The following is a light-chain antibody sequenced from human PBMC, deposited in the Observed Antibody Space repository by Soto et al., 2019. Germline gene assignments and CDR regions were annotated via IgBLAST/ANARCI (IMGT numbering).Light chain of an antibody. CDR1: QTVNNNY. CDR3: QQYGGSAPST. V-gene: IGKV3-20*01. Sequence: EIVLTQPPGTLSVSPGDRVALSCRASQTVNNNYLAWYQQKPGQAPRLLIYGASTPATGTPARFSGSGSGTHFTLTVSRLEPEDFAVYYCQQYGGSAPSTFGPGTKVDMK. J-gene: IGKJ1*01. CDR2: GAS.